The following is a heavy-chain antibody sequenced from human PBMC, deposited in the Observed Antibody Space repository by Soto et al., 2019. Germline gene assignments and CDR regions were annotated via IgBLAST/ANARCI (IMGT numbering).Heavy chain of an antibody. CDR3: AREERSSSLDF. D-gene: IGHD6-13*01. J-gene: IGHJ4*02. V-gene: IGHV1-46*01. CDR1: GYTFTSYY. Sequence: QVQLVQSGAEVKKPGASVKVSCKASGYTFTSYYMHWVRQAPGQGPEWMGIINPSSGTTSPAQRFQGRVTMTRDTSTTTVYLEVSSLSSEDTAGYFCAREERSSSLDFWGQGTLVTVSS. CDR2: INPSSGTT.